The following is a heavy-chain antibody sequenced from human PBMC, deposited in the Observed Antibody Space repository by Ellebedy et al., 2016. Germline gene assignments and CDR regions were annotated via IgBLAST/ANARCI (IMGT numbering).Heavy chain of an antibody. D-gene: IGHD3-10*01. CDR1: GGSISSYY. CDR2: IYYSGST. Sequence: SETLSLTXTVSGGSISSYYWSWIRQPPGKGLEWIGYIYYSGSTNYNPSLKSRVTISVDTSKNQFSLKLSSVTAADTAVYYCARDFPSLYGSGYGMDVWGQGTTVTVSS. V-gene: IGHV4-59*01. CDR3: ARDFPSLYGSGYGMDV. J-gene: IGHJ6*02.